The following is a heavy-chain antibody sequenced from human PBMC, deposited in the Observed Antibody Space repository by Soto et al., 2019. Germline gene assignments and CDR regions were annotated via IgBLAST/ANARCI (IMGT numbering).Heavy chain of an antibody. V-gene: IGHV3-13*01. D-gene: IGHD3-16*01. CDR2: IGAAGDT. CDR1: GFTFSNYA. Sequence: EVQLVESGGGLVQPGGSLRLSCAASGFTFSNYAMHWVRQPTGKGLEWVSGIGAAGDTYYPGSVKGRFTISRENAKNSLYLQMTSLRAGNTAVYYCAAGGVTSVAQFDYWGQGTLVTVSS. CDR3: AAGGVTSVAQFDY. J-gene: IGHJ4*02.